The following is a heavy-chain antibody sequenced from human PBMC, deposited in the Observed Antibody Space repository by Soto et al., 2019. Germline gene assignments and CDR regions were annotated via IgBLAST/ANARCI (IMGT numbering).Heavy chain of an antibody. J-gene: IGHJ4*02. V-gene: IGHV4-59*08. Sequence: PSETLSLTCTVSGGSISSYYWSWLRQPPGKGLEWIGYIYNSGSTNYNPSLKSRVTISVDTSKNQFSLKLSSVTAADTAVYYCARGSTGYSSTCYRYWGQGTLVTVSS. CDR1: GGSISSYY. CDR2: IYNSGST. CDR3: ARGSTGYSSTCYRY. D-gene: IGHD6-13*01.